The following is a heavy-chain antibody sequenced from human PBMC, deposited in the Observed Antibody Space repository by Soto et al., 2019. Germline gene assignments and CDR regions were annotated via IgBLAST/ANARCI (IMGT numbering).Heavy chain of an antibody. D-gene: IGHD3-10*01. V-gene: IGHV4-39*01. J-gene: IGHJ3*02. Sequence: SETLSLTCTVYGGSISSSSYYWGWLRQPPGKGLERIGSNYYSGSTYYNPSLKSRVTISVDTSKNQFALKLSSVTAADTSVYYCAKGGSGSYSNAFDIWGQGTMVT. CDR2: NYYSGST. CDR3: AKGGSGSYSNAFDI. CDR1: GGSISSSSYY.